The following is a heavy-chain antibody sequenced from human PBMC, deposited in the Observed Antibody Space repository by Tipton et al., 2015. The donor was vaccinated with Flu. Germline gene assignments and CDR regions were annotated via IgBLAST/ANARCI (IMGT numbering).Heavy chain of an antibody. J-gene: IGHJ4*02. CDR1: GGSISGYY. CDR2: IYYSGST. CDR3: ATEYRGGGNRYYFDY. Sequence: TLSLTCTVSGGSISGYYWTWIRQPPGKGLEWIGYIYYSGSTNYNPSLKSRVTISVETSKNQFSLKLSSVTAADTAVYYCATEYRGGGNRYYFDYWGQGTLVTVSS. D-gene: IGHD4-23*01. V-gene: IGHV4-59*01.